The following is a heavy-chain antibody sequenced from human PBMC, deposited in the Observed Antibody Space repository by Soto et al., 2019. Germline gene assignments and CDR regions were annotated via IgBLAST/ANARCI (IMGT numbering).Heavy chain of an antibody. Sequence: QVQLVQSGAEVKEPGSSVNVSCKTSGGTFGNTAVTWVRQAPGQGLEWIGGIVPMFGTANYAQKFRGRVTITADESTSTADMELSSLRSDDTAVYYCARDGDPGYSFWSGPLGGGRFAPWGQGTLVTVSS. V-gene: IGHV1-69*12. D-gene: IGHD3-3*01. J-gene: IGHJ5*02. CDR2: IVPMFGTA. CDR3: ARDGDPGYSFWSGPLGGGRFAP. CDR1: GGTFGNTA.